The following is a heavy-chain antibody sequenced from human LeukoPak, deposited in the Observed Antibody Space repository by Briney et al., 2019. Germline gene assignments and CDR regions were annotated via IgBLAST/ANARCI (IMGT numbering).Heavy chain of an antibody. J-gene: IGHJ4*02. D-gene: IGHD2-2*01. CDR2: ISSSSSYI. CDR1: GFTFSSYS. Sequence: GGPLRLSCAASGFTFSSYSMNWVRQAPGKGLEWVSSISSSSSYIYYADSVKGRFTISRDNAKNSLYLQMNSLRAEDTAVYYCARFSGYCSSTSCTPGDWGQGTLVTVSS. CDR3: ARFSGYCSSTSCTPGD. V-gene: IGHV3-21*01.